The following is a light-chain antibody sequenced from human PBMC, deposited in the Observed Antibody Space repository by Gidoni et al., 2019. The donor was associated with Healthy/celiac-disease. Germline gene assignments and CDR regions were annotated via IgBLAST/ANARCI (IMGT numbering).Light chain of an antibody. CDR1: QSVSSSY. J-gene: IGKJ5*01. CDR2: GAS. CDR3: QQYGSSPPVT. V-gene: IGKV3-20*01. Sequence: EIVLTQSPCTLSLSPGESATLSCRASQSVSSSYLAWYQQKPGQAPRLLIYGASSRATGIPDRFSGSGSGTDFTLTISRLEPEDFAVYYCQQYGSSPPVTFGQGTRLEIK.